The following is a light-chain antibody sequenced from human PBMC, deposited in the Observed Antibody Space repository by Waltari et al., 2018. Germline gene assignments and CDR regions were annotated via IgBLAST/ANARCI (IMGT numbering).Light chain of an antibody. CDR3: QHYHSPPYN. Sequence: DIQMTQFPATLSVSVGDRVTITCRASHYISRWLAWYQQKPGKAPKLLISKASNLQSGVPSNFSGSGSGTEFTLTINSLLPDDFATYFCQHYHSPPYNFGQGTKLEIK. CDR1: HYISRW. V-gene: IGKV1-5*03. J-gene: IGKJ2*01. CDR2: KAS.